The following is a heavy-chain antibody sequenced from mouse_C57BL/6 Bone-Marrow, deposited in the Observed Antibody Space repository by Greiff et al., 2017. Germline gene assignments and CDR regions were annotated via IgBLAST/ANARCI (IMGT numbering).Heavy chain of an antibody. Sequence: EVQLVESGGGLVQPGGSLKLSCAASGFTFSDYYMYWVRQTPEKRLEWVAYISNGGGSTYYPDTVKGRFTISRDNAKNTLYLQMSRLKSEDTAMYYCARALITTDAMDYWGQGTSVTVSS. D-gene: IGHD1-1*01. V-gene: IGHV5-12*01. CDR2: ISNGGGST. J-gene: IGHJ4*01. CDR1: GFTFSDYY. CDR3: ARALITTDAMDY.